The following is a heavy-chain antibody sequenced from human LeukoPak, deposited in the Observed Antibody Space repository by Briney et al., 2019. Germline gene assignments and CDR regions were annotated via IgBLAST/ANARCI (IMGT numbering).Heavy chain of an antibody. D-gene: IGHD4-17*01. CDR1: GGPFSSYA. J-gene: IGHJ4*02. CDR3: ARRADGDYFDY. Sequence: SVKVSFKASGGPFSSYAISWVRQAPGQGGEWMGGIIPIFGTANYSQKFQGRVTITTDESTSTAYMELSSLRSEDTAVYYCARRADGDYFDYWGQGTLVTVSS. V-gene: IGHV1-69*05. CDR2: IIPIFGTA.